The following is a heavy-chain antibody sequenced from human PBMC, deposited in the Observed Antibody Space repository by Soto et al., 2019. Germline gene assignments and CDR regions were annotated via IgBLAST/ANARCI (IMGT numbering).Heavy chain of an antibody. D-gene: IGHD4-17*01. CDR1: GGSFSSSSYY. J-gene: IGHJ5*02. V-gene: IGHV4-39*01. Sequence: PSETLSLTCSVSGGSFSSSSYYWGWIRQPPGRGLEWIGSIYYTGSTYYNPSLKSRVTMSVDTPKNEFSLKLNSVTAADTAVYYCARFPRYGDYCFDTWGQGHLVTVSS. CDR3: ARFPRYGDYCFDT. CDR2: IYYTGST.